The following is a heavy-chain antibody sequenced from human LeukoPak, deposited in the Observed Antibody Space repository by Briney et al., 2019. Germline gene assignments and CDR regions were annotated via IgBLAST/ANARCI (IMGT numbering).Heavy chain of an antibody. V-gene: IGHV4-59*02. D-gene: IGHD2-15*01. J-gene: IGHJ4*02. CDR1: GGSVSGYY. Sequence: NHSETLSLTCVVSGGSVSGYYWGWIRQPPGRGLEWIGYVYYSGSTNYNPSFKSRITISVDTSRKQFSLQLSSVTAADTAVYYCARIHRYCSGGACYVLDNWGQGTLVAVSS. CDR2: VYYSGST. CDR3: ARIHRYCSGGACYVLDN.